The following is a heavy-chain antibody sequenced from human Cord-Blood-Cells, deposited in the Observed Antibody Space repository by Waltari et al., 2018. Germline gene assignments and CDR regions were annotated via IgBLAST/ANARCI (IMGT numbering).Heavy chain of an antibody. CDR3: ARVGLDCSSTSCYEYFQH. Sequence: QVQLVQSGAEVKKPGASVKVSCKASGYTFTGYYMHWVRQAPGQGLEWMGWSNPNSGGKKYAQKFQGRVTMTRDTSISTAYMELSRLRSDDTAVYYCARVGLDCSSTSCYEYFQHWGQGTLVTVSS. D-gene: IGHD2-2*01. CDR2: SNPNSGGK. CDR1: GYTFTGYY. J-gene: IGHJ1*01. V-gene: IGHV1-2*02.